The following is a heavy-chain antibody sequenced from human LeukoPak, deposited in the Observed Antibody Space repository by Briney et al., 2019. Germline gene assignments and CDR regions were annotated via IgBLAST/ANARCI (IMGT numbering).Heavy chain of an antibody. CDR1: GGTFSSYA. V-gene: IGHV1-18*01. D-gene: IGHD4-11*01. J-gene: IGHJ6*03. CDR3: ARDRVTTVPAYYYYMDV. Sequence: ASVKVSCKASGGTFSSYAISWVRQAPGQGLEWMGWISAYNGNTNYAQKLQGRVTMTTDTSTSTAYMELRSLRSDDTAVYYCARDRVTTVPAYYYYMDVWGKGTTVTVSS. CDR2: ISAYNGNT.